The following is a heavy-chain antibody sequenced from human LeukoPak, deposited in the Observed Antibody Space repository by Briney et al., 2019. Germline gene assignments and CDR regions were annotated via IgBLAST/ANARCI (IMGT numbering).Heavy chain of an antibody. D-gene: IGHD3-10*01. CDR1: GFTLNSCW. CDR2: IHGDGSST. J-gene: IGHJ4*02. CDR3: ARDLQYGSGSYPLY. Sequence: GGSLRLSCAPPGFTLNSCWMHRVPHVPANGLLWVSRIHGDGSSTNCADSVKGRFTISRDNAKNTLYVQMNSLRAEDTAVYYCARDLQYGSGSYPLYWGQGTLVTVSS. V-gene: IGHV3-74*01.